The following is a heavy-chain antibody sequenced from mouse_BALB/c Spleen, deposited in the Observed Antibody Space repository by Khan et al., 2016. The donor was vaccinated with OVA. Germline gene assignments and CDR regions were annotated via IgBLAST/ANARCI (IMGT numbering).Heavy chain of an antibody. V-gene: IGHV1-5*01. Sequence: EVELVESGTVLARPGASVKMSCKASGYSFTSYWMHWVKQRPGQGLEWIGAIYPGNSDTSYNQKFKGKAKLTAVTSASTAYMELSSLTNEDSAVYASKDGDSVGWFAYWGQGTLVTVSA. J-gene: IGHJ3*01. CDR3: KDGDSVGWFAY. D-gene: IGHD2-13*01. CDR2: IYPGNSDT. CDR1: GYSFTSYW.